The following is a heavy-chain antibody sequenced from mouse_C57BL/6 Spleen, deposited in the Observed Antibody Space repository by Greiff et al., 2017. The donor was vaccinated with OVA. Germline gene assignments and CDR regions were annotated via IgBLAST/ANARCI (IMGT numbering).Heavy chain of an antibody. CDR3: ARWGTTVVAHYYDMDY. J-gene: IGHJ4*01. Sequence: QVQLKESGAELVKPGASVKISCKASGYAFSSYWMNWVKQRPGKGLEWIGQIYPGDGDTNYNGKFKGKATLTADKYSSTAYMQLSSLTSEDSAVYFCARWGTTVVAHYYDMDYWGQGTSVTVSS. CDR1: GYAFSSYW. CDR2: IYPGDGDT. V-gene: IGHV1-82*01. D-gene: IGHD1-1*01.